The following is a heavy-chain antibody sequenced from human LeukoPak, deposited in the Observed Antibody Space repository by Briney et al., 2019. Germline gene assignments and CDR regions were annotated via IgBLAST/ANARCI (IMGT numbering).Heavy chain of an antibody. V-gene: IGHV3-23*01. J-gene: IGHJ6*02. CDR1: GFTFSSYA. CDR3: AKVSGSYYSYYAMDV. Sequence: GGSLRLSCAASGFTFSSYAMSWVRQAPGKGLEWVSAISGSGGSTYYADSVKGRFTISRDNSKNTLYLQMNSLRAEDTAVYYCAKVSGSYYSYYAMDVWGQGTTVTVSS. CDR2: ISGSGGST. D-gene: IGHD1-26*01.